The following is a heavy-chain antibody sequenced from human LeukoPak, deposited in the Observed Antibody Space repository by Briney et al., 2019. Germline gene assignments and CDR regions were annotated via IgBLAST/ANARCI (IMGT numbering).Heavy chain of an antibody. V-gene: IGHV3-74*01. CDR1: GFTFSSYS. CDR2: INSDGSRT. J-gene: IGHJ6*03. Sequence: GGSLRLSCAASGFTFSSYSMNWVRQAPGKGLVWVSRINSDGSRTSYADSVKGRFTISRDNAKNTLYLQMNSLRAEDTAVYYCARDGAGSSLYMDVWGKGTTVTVSS. D-gene: IGHD6-6*01. CDR3: ARDGAGSSLYMDV.